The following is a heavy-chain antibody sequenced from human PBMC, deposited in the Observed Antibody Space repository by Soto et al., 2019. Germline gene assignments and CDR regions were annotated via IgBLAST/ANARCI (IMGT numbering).Heavy chain of an antibody. V-gene: IGHV3-23*01. Sequence: EVQLLESGGGLVQPGGSLRLSCAASGFTFRSYAMSWVRQAPGKGLEWVSAISGSGGSTYYADSVKGRFTISRDNSKNTLYLQMNSLRAEDTAVYYCAKVSDDYYDSSGYGVAFDIWGQGTMVTVSS. CDR3: AKVSDDYYDSSGYGVAFDI. J-gene: IGHJ3*02. D-gene: IGHD3-22*01. CDR2: ISGSGGST. CDR1: GFTFRSYA.